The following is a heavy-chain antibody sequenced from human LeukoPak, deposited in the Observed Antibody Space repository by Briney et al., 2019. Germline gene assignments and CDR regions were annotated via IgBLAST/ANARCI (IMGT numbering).Heavy chain of an antibody. Sequence: GGSLRLSCAASGFTFSSYAMSWVRQAPGKGLEWVSGISGSGGSTYYAGSVKGRFTISRDNSKNTLYLQMNSLRAEDTAVYYCAKEPRRPGIAVAPYYFDYWGQGTLVTVSS. J-gene: IGHJ4*02. CDR3: AKEPRRPGIAVAPYYFDY. CDR2: ISGSGGST. CDR1: GFTFSSYA. V-gene: IGHV3-23*01. D-gene: IGHD6-19*01.